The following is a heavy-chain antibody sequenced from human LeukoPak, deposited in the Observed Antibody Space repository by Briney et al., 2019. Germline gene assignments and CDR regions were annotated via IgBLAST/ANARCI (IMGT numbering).Heavy chain of an antibody. CDR3: ARDLAVAEDRRKDY. J-gene: IGHJ4*02. D-gene: IGHD6-19*01. V-gene: IGHV3-21*01. CDR2: ISSSSSYI. CDR1: GFTFSSYS. Sequence: PGGSLRLSCAASGFTFSSYSMNWVRQAPGKGLEWVSSISSSSSYIYYADSVKGRFTISRDNAKNSLYLQMNSLRAEDTAVYYCARDLAVAEDRRKDYWGQGTLVTVSS.